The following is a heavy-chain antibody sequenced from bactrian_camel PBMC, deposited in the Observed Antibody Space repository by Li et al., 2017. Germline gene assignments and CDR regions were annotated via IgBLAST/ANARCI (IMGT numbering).Heavy chain of an antibody. CDR3: VLVPYSCQTWGHAWPRD. CDR2: ISWSGEET. CDR1: GFTFDDYA. V-gene: IGHV3-1*01. J-gene: IGHJ4*01. D-gene: IGHD1*01. Sequence: QLVESGGGLVQPGGSLRLSCTASGFTFDDYAMAWIRQAPEKGLEWVSSISWSGEETQYADSVKGRFTISQDNAMNTVYQQLNRLEPEDSGMYYCVLVPYSCQTWGHAWPRDWGQGTQVTVST.